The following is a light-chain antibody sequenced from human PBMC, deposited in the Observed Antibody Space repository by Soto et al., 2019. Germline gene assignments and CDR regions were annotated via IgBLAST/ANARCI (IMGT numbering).Light chain of an antibody. V-gene: IGLV1-47*01. CDR1: TSNIGGNY. CDR2: RND. J-gene: IGLJ3*02. CDR3: AAWDDSLNVDV. Sequence: QTVVSQPPSVSGTPGQRVTIPCSGGTSNIGGNYVFWYQHVPGTAPKLLIYRNDQRPSGVPERFSGSKSGTSASLAISGLRSEDEGDYHCAAWDDSLNVDVFGGGTQLTVL.